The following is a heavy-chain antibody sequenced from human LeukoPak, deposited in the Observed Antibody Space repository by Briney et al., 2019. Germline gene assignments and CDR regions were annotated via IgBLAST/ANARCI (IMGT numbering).Heavy chain of an antibody. Sequence: ASVKVSCKASGYTFTNFVIIWVRQAPGQGLEWMGWISIYNGNTNYAQKLQGRVSMTAATSTGTAYMELRSLTSDDTAIYYCVKAGDLGYCSGGSCHARFDPWGQGTLVTVSS. CDR2: ISIYNGNT. CDR1: GYTFTNFV. V-gene: IGHV1-18*01. D-gene: IGHD2-15*01. J-gene: IGHJ5*02. CDR3: VKAGDLGYCSGGSCHARFDP.